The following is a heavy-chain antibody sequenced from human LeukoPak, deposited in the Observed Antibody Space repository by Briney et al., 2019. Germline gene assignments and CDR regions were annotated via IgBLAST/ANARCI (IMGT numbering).Heavy chain of an antibody. V-gene: IGHV4-31*03. CDR1: GGSISSGGYY. Sequence: PSETLSLTCTVSGGSISSGGYYWSWIRQHPGKGLEWIGYIYYSGSTYYNPSLKSRVTISVDTSKNQFSLKLSSVTAADTAVYYCARFMILYGMDVWGQGTTVTVSS. CDR2: IYYSGST. D-gene: IGHD3-16*01. CDR3: ARFMILYGMDV. J-gene: IGHJ6*02.